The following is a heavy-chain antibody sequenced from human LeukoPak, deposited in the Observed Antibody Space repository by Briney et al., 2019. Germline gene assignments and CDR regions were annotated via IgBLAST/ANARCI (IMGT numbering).Heavy chain of an antibody. CDR1: GFTFSSYA. D-gene: IGHD3-22*01. CDR2: ISGSGGST. Sequence: GGSLRLSCAASGFTFSSYAMSWVRQAPGKGLEWVSAISGSGGSTYYADSVKGRFTISRDNSKNTLYLQMNSLRAEDTAVYYCAKDHKDYYDSSGYGPFDYWGQGTLVTVSS. V-gene: IGHV3-23*01. CDR3: AKDHKDYYDSSGYGPFDY. J-gene: IGHJ4*02.